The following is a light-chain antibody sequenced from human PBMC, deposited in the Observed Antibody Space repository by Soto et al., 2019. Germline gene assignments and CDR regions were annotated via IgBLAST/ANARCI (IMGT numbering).Light chain of an antibody. CDR3: QQYDSSPSSFT. CDR1: QSVSGSS. Sequence: EIVLTQSPGTLSLSPGERATLSCRASQSVSGSSLAWYQQKPGQAPRLLIYGASSRATGIPDRFSGSGSGTDFTLTIHRLEPEDFAVYYCQQYDSSPSSFTFGPGTKVDIK. J-gene: IGKJ3*01. V-gene: IGKV3-20*01. CDR2: GAS.